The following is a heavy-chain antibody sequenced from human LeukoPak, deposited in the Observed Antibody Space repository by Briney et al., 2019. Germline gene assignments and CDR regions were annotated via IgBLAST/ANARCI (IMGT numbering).Heavy chain of an antibody. J-gene: IGHJ1*01. Sequence: GGSLRLSCAASGFTLSSYWMHWVRQVPGKGLVWVSRINPDGSTTTYADSVKGRFTISRDNAKNTLYLQMNSLRAEDTAVYYCARVRVGAYDFEHWGQGTLVTVSS. CDR3: ARVRVGAYDFEH. D-gene: IGHD3-10*01. V-gene: IGHV3-74*01. CDR2: INPDGSTT. CDR1: GFTLSSYW.